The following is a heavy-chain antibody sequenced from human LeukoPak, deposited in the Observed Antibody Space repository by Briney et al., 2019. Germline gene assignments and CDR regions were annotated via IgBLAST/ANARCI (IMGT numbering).Heavy chain of an antibody. J-gene: IGHJ4*02. D-gene: IGHD3-22*01. Sequence: GGSLRLSCAASGFTFSSYAMSWVRQAPGKGLEWVSAISGSGGSTYYADSVKGRFTVSRDNSKNTLYLQMNSLRAEDTAVYYCAKGDTSGYTYYFDYWGQGTLVTVSS. V-gene: IGHV3-23*01. CDR1: GFTFSSYA. CDR3: AKGDTSGYTYYFDY. CDR2: ISGSGGST.